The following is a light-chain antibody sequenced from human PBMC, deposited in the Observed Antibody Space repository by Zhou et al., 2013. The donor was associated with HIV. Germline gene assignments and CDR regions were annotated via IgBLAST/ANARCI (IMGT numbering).Light chain of an antibody. CDR1: QSVSSS. J-gene: IGKJ2*03. Sequence: EIVLTQSPATLSLSPGERATLSCRTSQSVSSSFLAWYQQKPGQAPRLLIXGASSRATGIPARFSGSGSGTDFTLTISSLEPEDFAVYYCQVRSNWPPVSFGQGTKLEIK. CDR2: GAS. V-gene: IGKV3D-20*02. CDR3: QVRSNWPPVS.